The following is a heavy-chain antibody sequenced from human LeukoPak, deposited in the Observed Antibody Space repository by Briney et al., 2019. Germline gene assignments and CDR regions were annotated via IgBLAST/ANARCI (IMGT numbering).Heavy chain of an antibody. CDR1: GGSFSGYY. J-gene: IGHJ3*02. CDR3: ARLRKFCGGDCQDDCDI. V-gene: IGHV4-34*01. CDR2: INHSGSP. Sequence: PSETLSLTCGVYGGSFSGYYWSWIRQPPGKGLEWIGEINHSGSPHYNPSFKSRVTISVDTSKIQVSLKLSSVTVADRAVYYCARLRKFCGGDCQDDCDIWGQGTMVTVFS. D-gene: IGHD2-21*02.